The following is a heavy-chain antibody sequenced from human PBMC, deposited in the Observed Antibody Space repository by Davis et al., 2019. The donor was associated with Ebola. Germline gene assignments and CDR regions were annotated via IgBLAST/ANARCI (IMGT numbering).Heavy chain of an antibody. CDR3: ARDPTRTYYDFWSGSSDYYYGMDV. D-gene: IGHD3-3*01. V-gene: IGHV3-48*01. J-gene: IGHJ6*02. CDR2: ISSSSSTI. Sequence: GESLKISCAASGFTFSSYAMSWVRQAPGKGLEWVSYISSSSSTIYYADSVKGRFTISRDNAKNSLYLQMNSLRAEDTAVYYCARDPTRTYYDFWSGSSDYYYGMDVWGQGTTVTVSS. CDR1: GFTFSSYA.